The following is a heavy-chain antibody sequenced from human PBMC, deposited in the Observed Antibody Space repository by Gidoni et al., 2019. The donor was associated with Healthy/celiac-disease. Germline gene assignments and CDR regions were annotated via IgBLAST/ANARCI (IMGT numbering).Heavy chain of an antibody. CDR2: ISSNWGST. D-gene: IGHD5-18*01. CDR1: GFTFSRYA. Sequence: EVQLVESGGGLVQPGGSLRLSCAASGFTFSRYAMHWGRQAPGKGLEYVSAISSNWGSTYYANSVKGRFTISRDNSKNTLYLQMGSLRAEDMAVYYGARRGQISGYSYGYSLDYWGQGTLVTVSS. J-gene: IGHJ4*02. V-gene: IGHV3-64*01. CDR3: ARRGQISGYSYGYSLDY.